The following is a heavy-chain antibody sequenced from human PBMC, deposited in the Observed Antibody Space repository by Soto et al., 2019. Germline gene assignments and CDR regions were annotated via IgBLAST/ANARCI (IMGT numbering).Heavy chain of an antibody. CDR1: GGSISSYY. D-gene: IGHD3-10*01. CDR2: IYYSGGT. J-gene: IGHJ6*03. V-gene: IGHV4-59*08. CDR3: ARRVYYGSGTYMDV. Sequence: QVQLQESGPGLVKPSETLSLTCTVSGGSISSYYWSWIRQPPGKGLEWIGYIYYSGGTNYNPALKSRVTISVDTSKNQFSLKLSSVTAADTAVYYCARRVYYGSGTYMDVWGKGSTVTVSS.